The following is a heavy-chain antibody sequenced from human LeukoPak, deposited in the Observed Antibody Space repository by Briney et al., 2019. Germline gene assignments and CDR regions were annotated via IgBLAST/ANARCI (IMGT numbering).Heavy chain of an antibody. CDR1: GYTFTSYG. J-gene: IGHJ3*02. CDR2: INPNSGGT. V-gene: IGHV1-2*02. D-gene: IGHD6-19*01. Sequence: ASVKVSCKASGYTFTSYGISWVRQAPGQGLEWMGWINPNSGGTNYAQKFQGRVTMTRDTSISTAYMELSRLRSDDTAVYYCARDMSSGSDDAFDIWGQGTMVTVSS. CDR3: ARDMSSGSDDAFDI.